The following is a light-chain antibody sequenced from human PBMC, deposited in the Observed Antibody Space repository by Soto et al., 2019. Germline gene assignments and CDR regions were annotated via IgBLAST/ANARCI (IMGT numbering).Light chain of an antibody. CDR3: SSYADRHNVL. CDR1: SSDVGGYKY. V-gene: IGLV2-8*01. CDR2: EVS. J-gene: IGLJ2*01. Sequence: QSALTQPPSASGSPGQSVTISCTGTSSDVGGYKYVSWYQQHPGKAPKLMIYEVSKRPSGVPDRFSGSKSGNTASLTVSGLQAEDEADYYCSSYADRHNVLFGGGPKVTVL.